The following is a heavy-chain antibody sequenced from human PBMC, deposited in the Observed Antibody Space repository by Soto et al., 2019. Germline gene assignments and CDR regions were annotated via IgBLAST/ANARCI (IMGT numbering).Heavy chain of an antibody. J-gene: IGHJ4*02. Sequence: GGSLRLSCAASGFTFSSYAMSWVRQAPGKGLEWVSAISGSGGSTYYADSVKGRFTISRDNSKNTLYLQMNSLRAEDTAVYYCAKDATYYDFWSGYYTMYYFDYWGQGTLVTVSS. CDR2: ISGSGGST. V-gene: IGHV3-23*01. D-gene: IGHD3-3*01. CDR3: AKDATYYDFWSGYYTMYYFDY. CDR1: GFTFSSYA.